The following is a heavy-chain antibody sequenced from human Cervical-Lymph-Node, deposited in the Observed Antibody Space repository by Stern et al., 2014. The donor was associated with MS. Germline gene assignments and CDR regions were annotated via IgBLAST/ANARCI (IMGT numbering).Heavy chain of an antibody. CDR2: ITPVFGTT. V-gene: IGHV1-69*06. J-gene: IGHJ4*02. CDR3: ARGGGLVGYFDY. D-gene: IGHD1-26*01. CDR1: GDTFSSYA. Sequence: VQLVEYRAEVKKPGSSVKVSCKGSGDTFSSYAINWVRQVPGQGLEWMGGITPVFGTTNYAQKFQGRVTITADKSTNTAYMELMTLRSEDTAVYYCARGGGLVGYFDYWGQGTLVSVSS.